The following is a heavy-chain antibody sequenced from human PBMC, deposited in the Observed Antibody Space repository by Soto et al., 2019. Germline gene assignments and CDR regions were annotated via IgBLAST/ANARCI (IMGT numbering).Heavy chain of an antibody. Sequence: SETLSLTCTVSGGSISSSSYYWGWIRQPPWKGLEWIGGIYYSGSTYYNPSLKSRVTISVDTSKNQFSLKLSSVTAADTAVYYCASPGIAAAGTRWYYYYGMDVWGQGXTVTVYS. CDR2: IYYSGST. CDR3: ASPGIAAAGTRWYYYYGMDV. CDR1: GGSISSSSYY. D-gene: IGHD6-13*01. V-gene: IGHV4-39*01. J-gene: IGHJ6*02.